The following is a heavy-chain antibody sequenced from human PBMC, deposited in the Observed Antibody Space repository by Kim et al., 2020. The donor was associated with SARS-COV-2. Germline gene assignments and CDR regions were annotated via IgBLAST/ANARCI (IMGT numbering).Heavy chain of an antibody. CDR1: GYTFTGYY. CDR2: INPNSGGT. CDR3: AREITLTVTTGNWFDP. J-gene: IGHJ5*02. V-gene: IGHV1-2*02. Sequence: ASVKVSCKASGYTFTGYYMHWVRQAPGQGLEWMGWINPNSGGTNYAQKFQGRVTMTRDTSISTAYMELSRLRSDDTAVYYCAREITLTVTTGNWFDPWGQGTLVTVSS. D-gene: IGHD4-17*01.